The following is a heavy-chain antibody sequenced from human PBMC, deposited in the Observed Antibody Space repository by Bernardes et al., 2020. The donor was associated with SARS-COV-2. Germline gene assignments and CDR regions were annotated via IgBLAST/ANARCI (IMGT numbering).Heavy chain of an antibody. J-gene: IGHJ4*02. Sequence: WASLRLTCTVSGGSITSNYRSWIRQPPGKGLEWIGYVYYSGSTQYSPSLNSRVTISLDTANSQFSLNLTSVTAADTAIYYCAGGDFGTIHSWGQGTLVTVSS. D-gene: IGHD1-7*01. CDR3: AGGDFGTIHS. CDR2: VYYSGST. CDR1: GGSITSNY. V-gene: IGHV4-59*01.